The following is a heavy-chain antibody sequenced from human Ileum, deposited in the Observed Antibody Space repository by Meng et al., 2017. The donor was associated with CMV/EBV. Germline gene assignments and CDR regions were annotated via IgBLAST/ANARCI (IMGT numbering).Heavy chain of an antibody. CDR2: INHSGST. CDR1: GGSFSDYY. J-gene: IGHJ3*02. D-gene: IGHD2-21*01. CDR3: ARNSKGAFDI. Sequence: SETLSLTCAVYGGSFSDYYWSWIRQPPGKGLEWIGEINHSGSTNYNPSLKSRVTISVDTSKNQFSLKLSSVTAADTAVYYCARNSKGAFDIWGQGTRVTVSS. V-gene: IGHV4-34*01.